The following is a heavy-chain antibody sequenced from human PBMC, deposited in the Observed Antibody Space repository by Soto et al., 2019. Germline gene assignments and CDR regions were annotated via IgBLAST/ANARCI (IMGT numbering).Heavy chain of an antibody. CDR2: ISSSSNSI. V-gene: IGHV3-48*01. CDR3: AFPVEWSTTNCNR. CDR1: GFTFSRYS. D-gene: IGHD1-1*01. Sequence: GGSLRLSGAASGFTFSRYSMNWVRQAPGKGLEWVSYISSSSNSIYYADSVKGRFTISRDNAKNSLHLQMNSLRVEDTAVYYCAFPVEWSTTNCNRWGQGTLVTVSS. J-gene: IGHJ5*02.